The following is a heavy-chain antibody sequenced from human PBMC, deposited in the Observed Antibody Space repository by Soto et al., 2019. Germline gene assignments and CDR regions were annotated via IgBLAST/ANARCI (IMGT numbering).Heavy chain of an antibody. CDR1: GYTFTGYY. CDR3: AREGGIYCSSTSCYKPYYMDV. V-gene: IGHV1-2*04. CDR2: INPNSGGT. J-gene: IGHJ6*03. D-gene: IGHD2-2*02. Sequence: ASVKVSCKASGYTFTGYYMHWVRQAPGQGLEWMGWINPNSGGTNYAQKFQGWVTMTRDMSISTAYMELSRLRSDDTAVYYCAREGGIYCSSTSCYKPYYMDVWGKGTTVTVSS.